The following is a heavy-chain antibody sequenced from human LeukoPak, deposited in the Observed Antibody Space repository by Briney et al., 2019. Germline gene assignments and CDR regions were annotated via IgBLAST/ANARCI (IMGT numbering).Heavy chain of an antibody. V-gene: IGHV1-2*02. CDR2: INPNSGGT. Sequence: EASVKVSCKASGYTFTGYYMHWVRQAPGQGLEWMGWINPNSGGTNYAQKFQGRVTMTRDTSISTAYMELSRLRSDDTAVYYCARGCGGDCYPICYYYYYMDVWGKGTTVTVSS. CDR1: GYTFTGYY. CDR3: ARGCGGDCYPICYYYYYMDV. J-gene: IGHJ6*03. D-gene: IGHD2-21*01.